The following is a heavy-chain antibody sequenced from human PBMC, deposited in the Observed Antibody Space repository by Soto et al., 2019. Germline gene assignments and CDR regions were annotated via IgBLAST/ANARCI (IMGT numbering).Heavy chain of an antibody. CDR2: IWHDGGKQ. D-gene: IGHD5-18*01. CDR1: GGTFSDYV. V-gene: IGHV3-33*08. CDR3: ARSFTDSDGYCSDAVCYILDF. Sequence: GGSLRLSCAASGGTFSDYVIHWVRQAPGRGLEWVALIWHDGGKQHYGDSVQGRFTVSRDNSENSVFLQMDNLRDDDTATYYCARSFTDSDGYCSDAVCYILDFWGQGTLVTVSS. J-gene: IGHJ4*02.